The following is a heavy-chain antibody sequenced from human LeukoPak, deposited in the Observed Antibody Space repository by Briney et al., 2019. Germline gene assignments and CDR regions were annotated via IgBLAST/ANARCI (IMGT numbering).Heavy chain of an antibody. CDR2: IYWDDDK. D-gene: IGHD3-10*01. J-gene: IGHJ4*02. Sequence: SGPTLVKPTQTLTLTCTFSGFSLRTSGVGVGWIRQPPGKALEWLTLIYWDDDKRYSPSLKSRLTITKDTSKNQVVLTMTNMDPVDTATYYCAHLEAVRGVTTAPTFDYWGQGTLVTVSS. V-gene: IGHV2-5*02. CDR1: GFSLRTSGVG. CDR3: AHLEAVRGVTTAPTFDY.